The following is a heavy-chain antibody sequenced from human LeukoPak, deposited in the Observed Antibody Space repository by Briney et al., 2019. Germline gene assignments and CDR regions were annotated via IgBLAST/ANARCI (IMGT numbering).Heavy chain of an antibody. Sequence: SETLSLTCTVSGASMSSYYRSWIRQPPGKGLEWIGYVYYSGSTNYSPSLKSRVTISVDTSKKQFSLELTSVTAADTAVYYCASSGYSYGLQHWGQGTLVTVSS. J-gene: IGHJ4*02. CDR2: VYYSGST. CDR1: GASMSSYY. CDR3: ASSGYSYGLQH. D-gene: IGHD5-18*01. V-gene: IGHV4-59*01.